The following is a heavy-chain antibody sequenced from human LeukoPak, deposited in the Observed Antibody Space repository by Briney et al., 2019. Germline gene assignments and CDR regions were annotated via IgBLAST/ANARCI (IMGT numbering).Heavy chain of an antibody. CDR2: INSDGSST. D-gene: IGHD2-8*01. CDR3: ARDQMVRAHWYFDL. J-gene: IGHJ2*01. CDR1: GFTFSSYW. Sequence: PGGSLRLSCAASGFTFSSYWTHWVRQAPGKGLVWVSRINSDGSSTSYADSVKGRFTISRDNAKNTLYLQMNSLRAEDTAVYYCARDQMVRAHWYFDLWGRGTLVTVSS. V-gene: IGHV3-74*01.